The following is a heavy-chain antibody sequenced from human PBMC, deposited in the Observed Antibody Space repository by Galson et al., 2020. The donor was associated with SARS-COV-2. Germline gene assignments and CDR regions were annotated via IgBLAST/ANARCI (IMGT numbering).Heavy chain of an antibody. V-gene: IGHV3-74*01. D-gene: IGHD3-10*01. CDR1: GFTFSSYW. Sequence: QAGGSLRLSCAASGFTFSSYWMHWVRQAPGKGLVWVSRINSDGSATNYADSVKGRFTISRDNAKNTLYLQMNCRRAEDTAMYYCARVGGDNYGSGSSLWAFDYWGQGTLVTVSS. J-gene: IGHJ4*02. CDR2: INSDGSAT. CDR3: ARVGGDNYGSGSSLWAFDY.